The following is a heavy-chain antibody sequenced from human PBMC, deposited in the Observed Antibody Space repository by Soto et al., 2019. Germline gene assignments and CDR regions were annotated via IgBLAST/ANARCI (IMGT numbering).Heavy chain of an antibody. CDR1: EFTFSSYW. D-gene: IGHD2-15*01. V-gene: IGHV3-7*01. CDR2: IKQDGSEK. Sequence: GGSLRLSCAASEFTFSSYWMSWVRQAPGKGLEWVANIKQDGSEKYYVDSVKGRSTISRDNAKNSLYLQMNSRRAEDTAVYYCARDIVGDCSGGSCSRRGGDYYYGMDVWGQGTTVTVSS. CDR3: ARDIVGDCSGGSCSRRGGDYYYGMDV. J-gene: IGHJ6*02.